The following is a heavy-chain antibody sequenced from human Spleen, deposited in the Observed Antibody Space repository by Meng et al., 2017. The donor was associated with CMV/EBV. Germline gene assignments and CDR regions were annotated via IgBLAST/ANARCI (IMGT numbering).Heavy chain of an antibody. Sequence: GESLKISCAASGFSVSINYISWVRQDPGKGLEWVSIIYSGGRTYYADFVKGRFAISRDNSMNTLYLQMSSLRAEDTAVYYCARGRGATTSYGLDVWGQGTTVTVSS. CDR3: ARGRGATTSYGLDV. CDR2: IYSGGRT. D-gene: IGHD4/OR15-4a*01. CDR1: GFSVSINY. J-gene: IGHJ6*02. V-gene: IGHV3-53*01.